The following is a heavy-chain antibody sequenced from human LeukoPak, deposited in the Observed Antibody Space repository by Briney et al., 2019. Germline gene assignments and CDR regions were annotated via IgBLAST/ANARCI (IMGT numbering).Heavy chain of an antibody. CDR2: ISSSSSYI. CDR3: ARDPLMITFGGVIAPQEVDY. D-gene: IGHD3-16*02. J-gene: IGHJ4*02. CDR1: GFTFSSYS. V-gene: IGHV3-21*01. Sequence: PGGSLRLSCAASGFTFSSYSMNWVRQAPGKGLEWVSSISSSSSYIYYADSVKGRFTISRDNAKNSLSLQMNSLRAEDTAVYYCARDPLMITFGGVIAPQEVDYWGQGTLVTVSS.